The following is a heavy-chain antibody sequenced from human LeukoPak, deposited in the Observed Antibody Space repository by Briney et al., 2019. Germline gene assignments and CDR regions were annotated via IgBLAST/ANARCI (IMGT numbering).Heavy chain of an antibody. D-gene: IGHD3-3*01. Sequence: TSVKVSCKASGFTFTSSAMQWVRQARGQRLEWIGWIVVGSGNTNYAQKFQERVTITRDMSTSTAYMELSSLRSEDTAVYYCAADFWSGYYGGGYYYYYMVVWGKGTTVTVSS. J-gene: IGHJ6*03. CDR1: GFTFTSSA. CDR3: AADFWSGYYGGGYYYYYMVV. V-gene: IGHV1-58*02. CDR2: IVVGSGNT.